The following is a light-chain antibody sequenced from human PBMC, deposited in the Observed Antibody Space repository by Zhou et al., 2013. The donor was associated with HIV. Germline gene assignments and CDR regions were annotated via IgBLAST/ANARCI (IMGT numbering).Light chain of an antibody. Sequence: DIQMTQSPSSLSASVGDRVTITCRASQSVSPWLAWYQQKPGKAPKLLVYHTSTLESGVPSRFSASGSATEFTLTISSLQPDDFATYFCQQYHSAPFTFGQGTKLAIK. J-gene: IGKJ2*01. CDR2: HTS. CDR1: QSVSPW. CDR3: QQYHSAPFT. V-gene: IGKV1-5*03.